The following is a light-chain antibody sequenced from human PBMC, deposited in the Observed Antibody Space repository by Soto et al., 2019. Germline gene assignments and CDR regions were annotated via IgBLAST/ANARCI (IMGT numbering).Light chain of an antibody. CDR3: QQYDGLPS. CDR2: DAS. J-gene: IGKJ5*01. CDR1: QDIRKY. V-gene: IGKV1-33*01. Sequence: DIQMTQSPSSLSACVGDRVTSTCQASQDIRKYLNWYQHKPGRPPKLLIHDASVLETGVPLRFSGSGSGTDFTLIINSLQPEDAATYYCQQYDGLPSFGQGTRLEIK.